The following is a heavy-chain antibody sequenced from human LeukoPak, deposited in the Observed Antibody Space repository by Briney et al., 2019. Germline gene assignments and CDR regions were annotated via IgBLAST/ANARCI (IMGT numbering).Heavy chain of an antibody. V-gene: IGHV1-2*04. D-gene: IGHD1-26*01. CDR1: GYTFTGYY. Sequence: ASVNVSCKASGYTFTGYYMHWVRQAPGQGLEWMGWINPNSGGTNYAQKFQGWVTMTRDTSISTAYMELSRLRSDDTAVYYCARDLSGSLDAFDIWGQGTMVTVSS. CDR3: ARDLSGSLDAFDI. CDR2: INPNSGGT. J-gene: IGHJ3*02.